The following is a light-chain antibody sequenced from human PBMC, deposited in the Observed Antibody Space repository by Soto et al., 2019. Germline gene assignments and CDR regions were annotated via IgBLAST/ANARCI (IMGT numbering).Light chain of an antibody. J-gene: IGKJ4*01. CDR1: QSVYSN. Sequence: EIVMTQSPATLSVSPGGRATLSCRASQSVYSNLAWYQQKPGQAPRLLIYGASTRATVIPARFSGSGAGTDFTLTISSLQSEDSAVYYCQQYNNWPPVTFGGGTRVEIK. CDR3: QQYNNWPPVT. CDR2: GAS. V-gene: IGKV3-15*01.